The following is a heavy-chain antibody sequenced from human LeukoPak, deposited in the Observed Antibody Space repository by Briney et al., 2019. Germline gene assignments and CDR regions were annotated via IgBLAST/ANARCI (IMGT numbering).Heavy chain of an antibody. V-gene: IGHV3-23*01. Sequence: GGSLRLSCAASGFTFSSYAMSWVRQAPGRGLGWVSAISGSGGSTYYADSVKGRFTISRDNSKNTLSLQMNSLRAEDTAVYYCAKLRATAYYYYYGMDVWGQGTTVTVSS. CDR1: GFTFSSYA. CDR3: AKLRATAYYYYYGMDV. J-gene: IGHJ6*02. D-gene: IGHD5-12*01. CDR2: ISGSGGST.